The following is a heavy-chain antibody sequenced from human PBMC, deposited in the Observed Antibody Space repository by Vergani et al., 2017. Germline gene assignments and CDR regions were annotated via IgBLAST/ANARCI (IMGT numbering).Heavy chain of an antibody. V-gene: IGHV1-2*02. Sequence: QVQLVQSGAEVKKPGASVKVSCKASGYTFTGYYMHWVRQAPGQGLEWMGWINPNSGGTNYAQKFQGRVTITADKSTSTAYMELSSLRSEDTAVYYCARGGGHDSSGYRVEFDLWGRGTLVTVSS. CDR3: ARGGGHDSSGYRVEFDL. J-gene: IGHJ2*01. CDR1: GYTFTGYY. D-gene: IGHD3-22*01. CDR2: INPNSGGT.